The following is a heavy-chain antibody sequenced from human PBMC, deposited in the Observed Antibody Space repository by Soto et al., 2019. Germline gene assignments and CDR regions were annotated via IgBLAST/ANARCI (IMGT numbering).Heavy chain of an antibody. CDR2: IYHSGST. Sequence: SETLSLTCAVSGYSISSGYYWGWIRQPPGKGLEWIGSIYHSGSTYYNPSLKSRVTISVDTSKNQFSLKLSSVTAADTAVYYCAKTSSGWYLAYWGQGTLVTVSS. V-gene: IGHV4-38-2*01. D-gene: IGHD6-19*01. CDR1: GYSISSGYY. J-gene: IGHJ4*02. CDR3: AKTSSGWYLAY.